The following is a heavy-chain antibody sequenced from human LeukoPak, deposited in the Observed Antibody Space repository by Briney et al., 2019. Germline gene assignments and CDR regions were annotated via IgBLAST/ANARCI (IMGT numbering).Heavy chain of an antibody. CDR3: ARDPIGTMVYAMDYFDY. V-gene: IGHV3-30*02. Sequence: GGSLRLSCAASGFTFSSYGMHWVRQAPGKGLEWVAIIRYDGSKKYYADSVKGRFTISRDNSKNTLYLQMNSLRAEDTAVYYCARDPIGTMVYAMDYFDYWGQGTLVTVSS. J-gene: IGHJ4*02. CDR2: IRYDGSKK. D-gene: IGHD2-8*01. CDR1: GFTFSSYG.